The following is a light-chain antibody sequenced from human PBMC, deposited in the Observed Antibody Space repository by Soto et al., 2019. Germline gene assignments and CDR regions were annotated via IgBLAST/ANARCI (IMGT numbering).Light chain of an antibody. V-gene: IGLV1-44*01. CDR3: AAWDDSLDGFYV. CDR2: SIN. J-gene: IGLJ1*01. CDR1: SSNIGSST. Sequence: QSVLTQPPSASGTPGQRVTISCSGSSSNIGSSTVNWYQQLPGTAPKLLIYSINQRPSGVPDRFSGSKSGTSASLDISGLQSEDEADYYCAAWDDSLDGFYVFGTGTKLTVL.